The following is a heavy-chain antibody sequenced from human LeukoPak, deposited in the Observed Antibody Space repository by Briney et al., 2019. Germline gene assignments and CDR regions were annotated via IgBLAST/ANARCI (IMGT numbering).Heavy chain of an antibody. CDR1: GFTFSSYA. D-gene: IGHD3-10*01. Sequence: GGSLRLSCAASGFTFSSYAMSWVRQAPGKGLEWVSSISANGVGTYYADSVKGRLTISRDNSKNTLYLQMNSLRAEDTAVYYCAKSDGGSGSYYRKYFDCWGQGTLVTVSS. CDR2: ISANGVGT. CDR3: AKSDGGSGSYYRKYFDC. J-gene: IGHJ4*02. V-gene: IGHV3-23*01.